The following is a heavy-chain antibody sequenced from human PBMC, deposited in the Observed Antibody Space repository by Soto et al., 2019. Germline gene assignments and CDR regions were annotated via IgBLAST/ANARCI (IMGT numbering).Heavy chain of an antibody. D-gene: IGHD3-10*01. CDR2: IYWDDDK. CDR1: GFSLSTSGVG. CDR3: ARHPYYGLAPYSFDY. Sequence: QITLNESGPTLVKPTQTLTLTCTFSGFSLSTSGVGVGWIRQPPGKALEWLAVIYWDDDKRSSSSLKSRLTITKDTSKNQVVLTMTNMDPVDTATYYCARHPYYGLAPYSFDYWGQGILVTVSS. V-gene: IGHV2-5*02. J-gene: IGHJ4*02.